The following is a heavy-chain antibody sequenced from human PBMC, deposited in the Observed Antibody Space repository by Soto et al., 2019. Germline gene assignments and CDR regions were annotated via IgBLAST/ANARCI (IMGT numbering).Heavy chain of an antibody. CDR2: ISWNSGNM. V-gene: IGHV3-9*01. D-gene: IGHD2-2*01. Sequence: EVQLVESGGGLVQPGRSLRLSCAASGFSFDEYAMHWVRQAPGKGLEWVSGISWNSGNMGYGDSVKGRFTIPRDNAKNSLDPQMNSLRAEDTALYYCAKGFCSSTRCLTYSYMDVWGKGTTVTVSS. CDR3: AKGFCSSTRCLTYSYMDV. CDR1: GFSFDEYA. J-gene: IGHJ6*03.